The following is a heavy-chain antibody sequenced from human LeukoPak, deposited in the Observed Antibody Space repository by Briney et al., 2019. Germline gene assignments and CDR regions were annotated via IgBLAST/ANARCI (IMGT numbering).Heavy chain of an antibody. J-gene: IGHJ4*02. CDR1: GFTVSSNY. Sequence: GGSLRLSCAATGFTVSSNYMTWVRQAPGKGLEWVSVIFSGGGTSYADSVKGRFTSSRDNAKSSLYLQMNSLRVEDTAVYYCAKGGYISLFIDFWGRGTLVTVSS. CDR2: IFSGGGT. CDR3: AKGGYISLFIDF. D-gene: IGHD5-18*01. V-gene: IGHV3-66*01.